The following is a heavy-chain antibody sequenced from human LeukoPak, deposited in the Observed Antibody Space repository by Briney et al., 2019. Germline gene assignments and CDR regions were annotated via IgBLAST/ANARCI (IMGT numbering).Heavy chain of an antibody. V-gene: IGHV3-23*01. CDR3: AKGGWLDNY. D-gene: IGHD6-19*01. CDR2: ISASGGST. CDR1: GFTFSSYA. J-gene: IGHJ4*02. Sequence: PGGSLRLSCAASGFTFSSYAMSWVRQAPGKGLEWVSVISASGGSTYYADSVKGRFTISRDNSKNTLYLQMNNLRAEDTAVYYCAKGGWLDNYWGQGTLVTVSS.